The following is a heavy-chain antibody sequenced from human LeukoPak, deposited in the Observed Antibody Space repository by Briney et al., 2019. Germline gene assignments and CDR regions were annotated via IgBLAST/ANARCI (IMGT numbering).Heavy chain of an antibody. CDR1: GGSISSDY. CDR2: IYSSGST. Sequence: PSETLSLTCTVSGGSISSDYWSWIRQPPGKGLEWIGYIYSSGSTNYNPSLKSRVTISVDTSKNQFSLKLSSVTAADTAVYYCAQGGNWFDPWGQGTLVTVSS. V-gene: IGHV4-59*08. CDR3: AQGGNWFDP. J-gene: IGHJ5*02.